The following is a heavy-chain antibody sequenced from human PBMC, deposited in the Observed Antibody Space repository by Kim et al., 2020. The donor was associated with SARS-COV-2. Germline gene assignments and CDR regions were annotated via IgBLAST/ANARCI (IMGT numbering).Heavy chain of an antibody. J-gene: IGHJ4*02. Sequence: GGSLRLSCAASGFIFSRYGMHWVRQAPGKGLEWVAFIWYDGSDKYYSDSVKGRFTISRDISSNTLSLQMNSLRVEDTAVYYCARGFPPKIVAVTTYFDYWGQGALVTVSS. CDR2: IWYDGSDK. CDR3: ARGFPPKIVAVTTYFDY. CDR1: GFIFSRYG. D-gene: IGHD2-2*01. V-gene: IGHV3-33*01.